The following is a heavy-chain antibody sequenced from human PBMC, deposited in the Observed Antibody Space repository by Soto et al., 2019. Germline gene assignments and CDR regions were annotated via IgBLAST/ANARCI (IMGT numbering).Heavy chain of an antibody. CDR1: GRSISSGGYY. CDR3: ASITSCSSTSCYAGHWFDP. J-gene: IGHJ5*02. D-gene: IGHD2-2*01. CDR2: IYYSGST. V-gene: IGHV4-31*03. Sequence: SETLSLTCTVSGRSISSGGYYWSWIRQHPGKGLEWIGYIYYSGSTYYNPSLKSRVTISVDTSKNQFSLKLSSVTAADTAVYYCASITSCSSTSCYAGHWFDPWGQGTLVTVSS.